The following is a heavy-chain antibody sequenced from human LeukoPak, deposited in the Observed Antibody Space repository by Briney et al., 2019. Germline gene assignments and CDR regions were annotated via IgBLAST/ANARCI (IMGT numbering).Heavy chain of an antibody. CDR1: GGSISSYY. CDR3: ASFGGEYSSSWYYFDY. Sequence: PSETLSLTCTVSGGSISSYYWSWIPQPPGKGLEWIGYIYYSGSTNYNPSLKSRVTISVDTSKNQFSLKLSSVTAADTAVYYCASFGGEYSSSWYYFDYWGQGTLVTVSS. V-gene: IGHV4-59*08. J-gene: IGHJ4*02. CDR2: IYYSGST. D-gene: IGHD6-13*01.